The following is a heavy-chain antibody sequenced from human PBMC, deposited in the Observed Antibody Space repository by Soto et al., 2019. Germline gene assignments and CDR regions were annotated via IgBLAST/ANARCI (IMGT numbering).Heavy chain of an antibody. CDR1: GYTFTSYH. CDR3: ARRLPYDYGDHDY. CDR2: MNPDNGNT. D-gene: IGHD4-17*01. V-gene: IGHV1-8*01. J-gene: IGHJ4*02. Sequence: ASVKVSCKASGYTFTSYHITWVRQATGQGLEWLGWMNPDNGNTGYPQKFQGRVTMTRDTSISTAYMELSSPRSEDTAVYYCARRLPYDYGDHDYWGQGTLVTVSS.